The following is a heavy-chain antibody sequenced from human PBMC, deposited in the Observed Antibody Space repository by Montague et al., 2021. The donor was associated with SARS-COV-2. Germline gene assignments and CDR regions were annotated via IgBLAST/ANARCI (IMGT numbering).Heavy chain of an antibody. CDR2: IFHSGTI. CDR3: ATLSRRTAAGTRDYFGLDV. Sequence: SDTLSLTCRVSGDSISTSTWWTWVRQTPGKGLEWIGEIFHSGTINYNSSLKSRVSISVDKSNNQFSLRLSSLIAADTAVYYCATLSRRTAAGTRDYFGLDVWGQGTTVVVSS. CDR1: GDSISTSTW. D-gene: IGHD6-13*01. V-gene: IGHV4-4*02. J-gene: IGHJ6*02.